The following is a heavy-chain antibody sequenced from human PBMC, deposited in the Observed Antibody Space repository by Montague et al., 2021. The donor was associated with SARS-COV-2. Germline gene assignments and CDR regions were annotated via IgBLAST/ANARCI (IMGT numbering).Heavy chain of an antibody. V-gene: IGHV3-48*02. CDR1: GFNFRTYS. Sequence: SLRLSCAASGFNFRTYSMAWVRQAPGKGLEWVSYITSSSAIYYGDSVRGRFAISRDNAKNSLYLQMNSLRDEDTAVYYCARGSGYYYGSGSYFNARETLDVGGQGTTLTVAS. CDR3: ARGSGYYYGSGSYFNARETLDV. J-gene: IGHJ6*02. D-gene: IGHD3-10*01. CDR2: ITSSSAI.